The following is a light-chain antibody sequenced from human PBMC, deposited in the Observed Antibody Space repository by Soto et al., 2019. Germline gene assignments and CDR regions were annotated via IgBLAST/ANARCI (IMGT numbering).Light chain of an antibody. J-gene: IGKJ3*01. CDR2: GAS. Sequence: EIVLTQSPGTLSLSPGERATLSCRASQSVSSSYLAWYQQRPGQAPRLLIFGASYRATGVPDRFSGSGSGTDFTLPISRLEPEDCAVYYCQQYSSSPPEFTFGPGTKVDSK. V-gene: IGKV3-20*01. CDR1: QSVSSSY. CDR3: QQYSSSPPEFT.